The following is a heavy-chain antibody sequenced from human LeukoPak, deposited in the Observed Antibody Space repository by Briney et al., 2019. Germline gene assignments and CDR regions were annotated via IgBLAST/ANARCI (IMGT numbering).Heavy chain of an antibody. CDR2: ISYDGNNK. V-gene: IGHV3-30-3*01. D-gene: IGHD3-3*01. CDR3: ARDVDPNYDFWSGYHSYIDY. CDR1: GFTFSSYA. J-gene: IGHJ4*02. Sequence: GGSLRLSCAASGFTFSSYALHWVRQAPGKGLEWVAVISYDGNNKYYADSVKGRFTISRDNSKNTLYLQMNSLRAEDTAVYYCARDVDPNYDFWSGYHSYIDYWGQGTLVTVSS.